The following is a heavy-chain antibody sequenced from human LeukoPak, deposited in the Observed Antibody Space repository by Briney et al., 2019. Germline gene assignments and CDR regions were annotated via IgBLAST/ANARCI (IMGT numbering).Heavy chain of an antibody. CDR3: ARDRRDGNNLAFHFDY. V-gene: IGHV3-30*04. D-gene: IGHD5-24*01. CDR2: LSYDDTNE. Sequence: EGSLRLSCAASEFIFSRYAMHWVRQAPGKGLEWVAILSYDDTNEYYADSVAGRFTISRDNSKNTLYLQMNSLRPDDTAVYYCARDRRDGNNLAFHFDYWGQGTLVTVSS. J-gene: IGHJ4*02. CDR1: EFIFSRYA.